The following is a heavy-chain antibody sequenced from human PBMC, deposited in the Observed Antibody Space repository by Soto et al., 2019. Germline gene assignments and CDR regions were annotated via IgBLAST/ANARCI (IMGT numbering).Heavy chain of an antibody. Sequence: GESLQISCKGSGYSFTSYWIGWVRQMPGKGLEWMGIIYPGDSDTRYSPSLQGQVTISADKSISTAYLQWSSLKASDTAMYYCGRHTIIDSSGSYTGTYYYYGMEAWGNGTTVTVS. J-gene: IGHJ6*04. D-gene: IGHD3-22*01. CDR1: GYSFTSYW. V-gene: IGHV5-51*01. CDR2: IYPGDSDT. CDR3: GRHTIIDSSGSYTGTYYYYGMEA.